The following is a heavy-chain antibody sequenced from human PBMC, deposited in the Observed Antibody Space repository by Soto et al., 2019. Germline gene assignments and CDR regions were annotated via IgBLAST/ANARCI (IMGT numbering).Heavy chain of an antibody. D-gene: IGHD3-10*01. Sequence: SETLSLTCTVSGGSISSSSYYWGWIRQPPGKGLEWIGSIYYSGSTYYNPSIKSRVTISVDTSKNQFSLKLSSVTAADTAVYYCARQWDGSGSYYLGYYYYGMDVWGQGTTVTVSS. CDR3: ARQWDGSGSYYLGYYYYGMDV. V-gene: IGHV4-39*01. CDR1: GGSISSSSYY. CDR2: IYYSGST. J-gene: IGHJ6*02.